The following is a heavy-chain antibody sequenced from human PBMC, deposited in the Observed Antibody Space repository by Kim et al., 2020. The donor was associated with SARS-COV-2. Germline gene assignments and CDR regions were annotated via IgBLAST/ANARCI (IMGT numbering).Heavy chain of an antibody. D-gene: IGHD1-26*01. Sequence: GGSLRLSCAASGFTFSSYDMHWVRQATGKGLEWVSTIGTAGDTYYPGSVKGRFTISRENAKNSLYLQVNSLRAGDTAVYYCARAVSGSYFSAYYYYGMDVWGQGTTVTVSS. V-gene: IGHV3-13*04. CDR2: IGTAGDT. J-gene: IGHJ6*02. CDR1: GFTFSSYD. CDR3: ARAVSGSYFSAYYYYGMDV.